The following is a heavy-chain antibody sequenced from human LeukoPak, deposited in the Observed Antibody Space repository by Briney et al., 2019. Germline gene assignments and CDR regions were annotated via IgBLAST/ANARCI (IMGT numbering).Heavy chain of an antibody. Sequence: GGSLRLSCAASGFTFSSYGMSWVRQAPGKGLEWVSAISGSGGSTYYADSVKGRFTISRDNSKNTLYLQMNSLRAEDTAVYYCAKASYGSEYYYYYMDVWGKGATVTISS. CDR3: AKASYGSEYYYYYMDV. CDR1: GFTFSSYG. V-gene: IGHV3-23*01. D-gene: IGHD3-10*01. CDR2: ISGSGGST. J-gene: IGHJ6*03.